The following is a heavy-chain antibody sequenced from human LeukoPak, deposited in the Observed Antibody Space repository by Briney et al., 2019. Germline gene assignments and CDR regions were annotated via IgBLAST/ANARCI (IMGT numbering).Heavy chain of an antibody. CDR3: ARVDSDYDFTDY. CDR2: ITSSGRT. CDR1: GGSISSGGHY. Sequence: SETLSLTCTVSGGSISSGGHYWSWVRQHPGRGLEWIGYITSSGRTLYNPSLKSRTTMSVDTSKNQFSLRLSSVTAADTAVYSCARVDSDYDFTDYWGQGTLVTVSS. V-gene: IGHV4-31*03. D-gene: IGHD4-11*01. J-gene: IGHJ4*02.